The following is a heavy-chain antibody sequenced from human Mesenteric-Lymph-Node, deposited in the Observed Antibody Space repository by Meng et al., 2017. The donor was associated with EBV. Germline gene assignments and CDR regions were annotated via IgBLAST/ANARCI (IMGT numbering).Heavy chain of an antibody. D-gene: IGHD5-12*01. V-gene: IGHV1-46*01. CDR3: ARGWKDYSGYDYFAC. CDR1: GYTSTNYY. CDR2: INPSDGST. J-gene: IGHJ4*02. Sequence: QAQLVQAGAEGKKPGASGKVSCKATGYTSTNYYIHWVRQAPGQGLEWMGIINPSDGSTSYAQKFQVRVTMTRDTSTSTVYMELSSLRSEDTAVYYCARGWKDYSGYDYFACWGQGSLVTVSS.